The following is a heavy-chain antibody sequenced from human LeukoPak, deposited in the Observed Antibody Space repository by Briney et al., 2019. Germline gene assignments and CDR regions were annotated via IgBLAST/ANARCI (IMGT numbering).Heavy chain of an antibody. D-gene: IGHD5-24*01. V-gene: IGHV3-33*01. Sequence: GGSLRLSCAASGFTFSSYGMHWVRQAPGKGLEWVAVIWYDGSNKYYADSVKGRFTISRDNSKNTLYLQMNNLRAEDTAVYYCARDGYNYVLDYWGQGTLVTVSS. CDR1: GFTFSSYG. CDR2: IWYDGSNK. J-gene: IGHJ4*02. CDR3: ARDGYNYVLDY.